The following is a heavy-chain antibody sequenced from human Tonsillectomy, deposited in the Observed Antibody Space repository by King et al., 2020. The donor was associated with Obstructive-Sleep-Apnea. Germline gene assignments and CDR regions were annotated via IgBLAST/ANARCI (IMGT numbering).Heavy chain of an antibody. CDR2: IRNKAKTYTT. D-gene: IGHD3-22*01. J-gene: IGHJ3*02. CDR3: VRAYYYDSSGYNLDAFDI. Sequence: VQLVESGGVLVQPGGSLRLSCAASGFIFSDHYMDWVRQAPGKGLEWGGRIRNKAKTYTTDYAASVKGRFTISRDDSRNSLYLQMNSLKTEDTAVYYCVRAYYYDSSGYNLDAFDIWGQGTTVTVSS. CDR1: GFIFSDHY. V-gene: IGHV3-72*01.